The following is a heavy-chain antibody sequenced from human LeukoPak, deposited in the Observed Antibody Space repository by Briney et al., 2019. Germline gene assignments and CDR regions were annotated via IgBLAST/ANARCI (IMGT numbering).Heavy chain of an antibody. Sequence: PSETLSLTCAVSGYSISSGYYWGWIRQPPGKGLEWIGSIYHSGSTYYNPSLKSRVTISEDTSKNQFSLKLSSVTAADTAVYYCARHDPVTTDFDYWGQGTLVTVSS. CDR1: GYSISSGYY. CDR3: ARHDPVTTDFDY. CDR2: IYHSGST. V-gene: IGHV4-38-2*01. J-gene: IGHJ4*02. D-gene: IGHD4-11*01.